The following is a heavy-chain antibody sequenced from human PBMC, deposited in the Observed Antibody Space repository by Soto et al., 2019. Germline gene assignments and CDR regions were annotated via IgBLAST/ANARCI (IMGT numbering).Heavy chain of an antibody. CDR2: IYYSGST. CDR1: GGSISSSSYY. V-gene: IGHV4-39*01. Sequence: QLQLQESGPGLVKPSETLSLTCTVSGGSISSSSYYWGWIRQPPGKGLEWIGSIYYSGSTYYNPSLKSRVTISVDTSKNQFSLKLSSVTAADTAVYYCARRPNRKVVVDYWGQGTLVTVSS. CDR3: ARRPNRKVVVDY. J-gene: IGHJ4*02. D-gene: IGHD3-22*01.